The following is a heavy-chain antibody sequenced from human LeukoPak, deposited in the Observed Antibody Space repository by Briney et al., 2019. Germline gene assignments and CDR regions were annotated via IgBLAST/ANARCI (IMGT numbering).Heavy chain of an antibody. CDR1: GFTFSSYS. CDR2: IYSGGST. V-gene: IGHV3-53*01. J-gene: IGHJ4*02. CDR3: ARDLGSSYDY. Sequence: GGSLRLSCAASGFTFSSYSMNWVRQAPGKGLEWVSVIYSGGSTYYADSVKGRFTISRDNSKNTLYLQMNSLRAEDTAVYYCARDLGSSYDYWGQGTLVTVSS. D-gene: IGHD6-13*01.